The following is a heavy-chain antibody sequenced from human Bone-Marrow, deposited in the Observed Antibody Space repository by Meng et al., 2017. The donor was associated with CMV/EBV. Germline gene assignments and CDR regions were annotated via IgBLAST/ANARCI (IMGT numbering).Heavy chain of an antibody. J-gene: IGHJ4*02. D-gene: IGHD2-2*02. CDR2: ISSSSSYI. CDR1: GFTFSSYS. Sequence: GESLKISCAASGFTFSSYSMNWVRQAPGKGLEWVSSISSSSSYIYYADSVKGRFTISRDNAKNSLYLQMNSLRAEDTAVYYCARVAQLLYPLLLDYWGQGTLVT. V-gene: IGHV3-21*01. CDR3: ARVAQLLYPLLLDY.